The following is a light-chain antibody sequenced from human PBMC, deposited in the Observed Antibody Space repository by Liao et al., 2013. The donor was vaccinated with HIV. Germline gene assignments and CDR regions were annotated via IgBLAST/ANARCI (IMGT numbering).Light chain of an antibody. Sequence: SYELTQPPSVSVSPGQTASIPCSGDKLGDKYACWYQQKPGQSPVLVIYQDGKRPSGIPERFSGSNSGNTATLTISGVEAGDEADYYCQVSDTASNHVRVFGGGTRLTVL. J-gene: IGLJ2*01. V-gene: IGLV3-1*01. CDR1: KLGDKY. CDR3: QVSDTASNHVRV. CDR2: QDG.